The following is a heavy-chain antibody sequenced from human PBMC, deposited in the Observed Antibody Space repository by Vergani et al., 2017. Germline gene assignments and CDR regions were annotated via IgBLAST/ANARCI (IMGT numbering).Heavy chain of an antibody. Sequence: QLQLQESGPGLVKPSETLSLTCTVSGGSISSSSYYWGWIRQPPGKGLEWIGSIYYSGSTYYNPSLKSRVTISVDTSKNQFSLKLSSVTAADTAVYYCARRYCSSTSCYTGSYYMDVWGKGTTVTVSS. D-gene: IGHD2-2*02. CDR3: ARRYCSSTSCYTGSYYMDV. J-gene: IGHJ6*03. V-gene: IGHV4-39*01. CDR1: GGSISSSSYY. CDR2: IYYSGST.